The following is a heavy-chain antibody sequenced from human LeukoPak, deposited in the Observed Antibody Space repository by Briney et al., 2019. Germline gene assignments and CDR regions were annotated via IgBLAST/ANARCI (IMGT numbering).Heavy chain of an antibody. V-gene: IGHV3-74*01. D-gene: IGHD3-9*01. CDR1: GFTFSSYW. Sequence: GGSLRLSCVASGFTFSSYWMHWVRQDPRKGLVWVSRINGDGRNINYADSVRGRFTISRDNAENTLYLQMNTLRVEDTAVYYCTRDLMDYDVSTGLHHYYMDVWGQGTMVTVSS. CDR3: TRDLMDYDVSTGLHHYYMDV. J-gene: IGHJ3*01. CDR2: INGDGRNI.